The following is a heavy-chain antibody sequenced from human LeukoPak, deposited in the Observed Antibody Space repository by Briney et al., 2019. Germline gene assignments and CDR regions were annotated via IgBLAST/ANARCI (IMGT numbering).Heavy chain of an antibody. CDR1: GGSFSGYY. D-gene: IGHD2-15*01. CDR3: ARGYCSGGSCLAKVYYFDY. Sequence: PSETLSLTCAVYGGSFSGYYWGWIRQPPGKGLEWIGEINHSGSTNYNPSLKSRVTISVDTSKNQFSLKLSSVTAADTAVYYCARGYCSGGSCLAKVYYFDYWGQGTLVTVSS. J-gene: IGHJ4*02. V-gene: IGHV4-34*01. CDR2: INHSGST.